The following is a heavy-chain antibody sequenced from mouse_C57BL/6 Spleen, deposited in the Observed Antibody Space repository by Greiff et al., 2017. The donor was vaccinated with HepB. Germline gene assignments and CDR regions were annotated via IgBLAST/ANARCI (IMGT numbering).Heavy chain of an antibody. CDR2: ILPGSGST. V-gene: IGHV1-9*01. CDR3: ARQLHYGSSYEDYAMDY. D-gene: IGHD1-1*01. Sequence: VKLMESGAELMKPGASVKLSCKATGYTFTGYWIEWVKQRPGHGLEWIGEILPGSGSTNYNEKFKGKATFTADTSSNTAYMQLSSLTTEDSAIYYCARQLHYGSSYEDYAMDYWGQGTSVTVSS. J-gene: IGHJ4*01. CDR1: GYTFTGYW.